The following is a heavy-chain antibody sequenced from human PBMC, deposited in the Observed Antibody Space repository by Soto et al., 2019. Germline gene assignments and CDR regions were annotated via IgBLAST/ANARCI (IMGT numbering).Heavy chain of an antibody. CDR1: GGSISSSNW. J-gene: IGHJ5*02. Sequence: QVQLQESGPGLVKPSGTLSLTCAVSGGSISSSNWWSWVRQPPGKGLEWIGEIYHSGSTNYNPSLKSRVTISVDKSKNQFALKLSSVTAADTAVYYCARGFLGATILGTNWFDPWGQGTLVTVSS. CDR2: IYHSGST. CDR3: ARGFLGATILGTNWFDP. D-gene: IGHD5-12*01. V-gene: IGHV4-4*02.